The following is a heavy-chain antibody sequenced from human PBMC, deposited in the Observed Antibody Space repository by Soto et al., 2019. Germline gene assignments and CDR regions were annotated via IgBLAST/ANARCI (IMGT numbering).Heavy chain of an antibody. D-gene: IGHD3-9*01. V-gene: IGHV1-69*13. CDR3: ALYYDILTGPQDGYYGMDV. J-gene: IGHJ6*02. Sequence: GASVKVSCKASGGTFSSYAISWVRQAPGQGLEWMGGIIPIFGTANYAQKFQGRVTITADESTSTAYMELSSLRSEDTAVYYCALYYDILTGPQDGYYGMDVWGQGTTVTVSS. CDR2: IIPIFGTA. CDR1: GGTFSSYA.